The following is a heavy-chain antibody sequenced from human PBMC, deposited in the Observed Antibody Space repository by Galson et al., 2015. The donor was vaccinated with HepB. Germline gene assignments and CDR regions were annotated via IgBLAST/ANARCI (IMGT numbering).Heavy chain of an antibody. D-gene: IGHD3-3*01. J-gene: IGHJ4*02. CDR1: GFIFSGYG. CDR3: ATLWSGYYTPFDY. V-gene: IGHV3-33*01. Sequence: SLRLSCAASGFIFSGYGMHLVRQAPGKGLEWVAVIWFDGSNKYYADSVKGRFTISRDNSKNTVYLQMNRLRVEDTALYYCATLWSGYYTPFDYWGQGTLVTVSS. CDR2: IWFDGSNK.